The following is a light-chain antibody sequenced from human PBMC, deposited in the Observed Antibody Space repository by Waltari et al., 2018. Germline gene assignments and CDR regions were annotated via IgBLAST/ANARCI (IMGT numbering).Light chain of an antibody. J-gene: IGKJ1*01. V-gene: IGKV3-20*01. Sequence: EIVLTQSPGPLSLSPGERATLPCRASQSVGRSLAWYQRKPGQAPRLLIYDTSNRATGIPERFSGSGSGTDFSLTISRLEPEDFAVYYCQMYVRLPVTFGQGTKVEIK. CDR3: QMYVRLPVT. CDR1: QSVGRS. CDR2: DTS.